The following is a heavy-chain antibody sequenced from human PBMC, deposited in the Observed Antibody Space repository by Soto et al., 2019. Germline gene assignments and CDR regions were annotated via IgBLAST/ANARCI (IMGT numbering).Heavy chain of an antibody. CDR1: GYTFTSYY. J-gene: IGHJ4*02. V-gene: IGHV1-46*03. Sequence: QVQLVQSGAEVKKPGASVKVSCKASGYTFTSYYMYWVRQAPGQGLEWMGIINPSGGSTSYAQKFQGRVTMTRDTSTSTVYMELSSLRSEDTAVYYCASTQDCSSTSCYRPEYYFDYWGQGTLVTVSS. D-gene: IGHD2-2*01. CDR2: INPSGGST. CDR3: ASTQDCSSTSCYRPEYYFDY.